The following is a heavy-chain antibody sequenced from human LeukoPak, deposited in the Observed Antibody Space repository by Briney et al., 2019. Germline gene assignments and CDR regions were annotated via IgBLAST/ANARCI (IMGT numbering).Heavy chain of an antibody. CDR1: GGSISSYY. CDR3: ARKGYTNGYDY. V-gene: IGHV4-59*08. J-gene: IGHJ4*02. CDR2: IFYSGTT. Sequence: SETLSLTCTVSGGSISSYYWRWIRQPPGKGLEWIGFIFYSGTTNYNPSLKSRVTISVDTSKNQFSLKVISVTAADTAVYYCARKGYTNGYDYWGQGTLVTVPS. D-gene: IGHD5-18*01.